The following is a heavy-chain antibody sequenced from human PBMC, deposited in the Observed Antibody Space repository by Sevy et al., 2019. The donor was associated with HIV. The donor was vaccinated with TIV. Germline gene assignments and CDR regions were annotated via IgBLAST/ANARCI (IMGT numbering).Heavy chain of an antibody. Sequence: GGSLRLSCAASGFTFSNYYMNWIRQAPGKGLEWVSYISGTGNTKYYTDSVKGRFTISRGNAKNSLFLQMDSLRVEDTAVYYCARDPTYYDFWSGYYTGWFDPWGQGTLVTISS. V-gene: IGHV3-11*01. CDR1: GFTFSNYY. CDR3: ARDPTYYDFWSGYYTGWFDP. J-gene: IGHJ5*02. CDR2: ISGTGNTK. D-gene: IGHD3-3*01.